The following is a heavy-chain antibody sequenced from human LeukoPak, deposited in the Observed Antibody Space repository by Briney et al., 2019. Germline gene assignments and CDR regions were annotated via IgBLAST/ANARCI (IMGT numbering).Heavy chain of an antibody. CDR2: IHFSGST. D-gene: IGHD6-19*01. V-gene: IGHV4-59*01. CDR1: GGSISSYY. Sequence: SETLSLTCTVSGGSISSYYWSWIRQPPGKGPEYIGFIHFSGSTNYNPSLANRVTISADTSTNQFSLRLESVTAADTAVYYCARVAGTDRSLVGMDVWGQGTTVTVSS. CDR3: ARVAGTDRSLVGMDV. J-gene: IGHJ6*02.